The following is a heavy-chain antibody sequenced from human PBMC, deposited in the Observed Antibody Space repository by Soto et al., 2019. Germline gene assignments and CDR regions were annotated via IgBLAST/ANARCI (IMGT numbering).Heavy chain of an antibody. Sequence: QVQLVESGGGVVQPGRSLRLSCAASGFTFSSYAMHWVRQAPGKGLEWVAVVSYDGGNKYYADSVKGRFTISRDNSKNTLYLQMNSLRAEDTAVYYCARGWGSGCVDYWGQGTLVTVSS. D-gene: IGHD6-19*01. V-gene: IGHV3-30-3*01. J-gene: IGHJ4*02. CDR3: ARGWGSGCVDY. CDR1: GFTFSSYA. CDR2: VSYDGGNK.